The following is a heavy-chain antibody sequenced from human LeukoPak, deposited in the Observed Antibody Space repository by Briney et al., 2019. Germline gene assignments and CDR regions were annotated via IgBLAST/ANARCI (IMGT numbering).Heavy chain of an antibody. J-gene: IGHJ5*02. Sequence: SVKVSCKASGGTFSSYAISWVRQAPGQGLEWMGGIIPIFGTANYAQKFQGRVTITTDESTSTAYMELSSLRSEDTAVYYCARANEDYYDSSGYSSWFDPWGQGTLDTVSS. CDR1: GGTFSSYA. V-gene: IGHV1-69*05. D-gene: IGHD3-22*01. CDR3: ARANEDYYDSSGYSSWFDP. CDR2: IIPIFGTA.